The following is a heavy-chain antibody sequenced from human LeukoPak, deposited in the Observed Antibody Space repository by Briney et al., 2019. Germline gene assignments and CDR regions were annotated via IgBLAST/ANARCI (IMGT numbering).Heavy chain of an antibody. D-gene: IGHD6-6*01. V-gene: IGHV3-7*01. J-gene: IGHJ4*02. CDR3: VRALGSSSADY. CDR1: GFTFTSYW. CDR2: IKQDGSEK. Sequence: GGSLRLSCAASGFTFTSYWMSWVHQAPGKGLEWVANIKQDGSEKYYVDSVEGRFTISRDNAKNSLSLQMNSLRGEDTAVYYCVRALGSSSADYWGQGTLVTVSS.